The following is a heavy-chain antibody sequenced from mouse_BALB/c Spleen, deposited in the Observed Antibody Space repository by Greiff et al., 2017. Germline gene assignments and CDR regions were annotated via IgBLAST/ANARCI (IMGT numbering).Heavy chain of an antibody. CDR2: INPSNGRT. V-gene: IGHV1S81*02. CDR1: GYTFTSYW. Sequence: VQLQQPGAELVKPGASVKLSCKASGYTFTSYWMHWVKQRPGQGLEWIGEINPSNGRTNYNEKFKSKATLTVDKSSSTAYMQLSSLTSEDSAVYYCARNPYGNFFAYWGQGTLVTVSA. CDR3: ARNPYGNFFAY. J-gene: IGHJ3*01. D-gene: IGHD2-1*01.